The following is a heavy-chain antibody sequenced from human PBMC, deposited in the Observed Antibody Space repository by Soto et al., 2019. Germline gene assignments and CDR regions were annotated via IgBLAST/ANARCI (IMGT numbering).Heavy chain of an antibody. D-gene: IGHD7-27*01. CDR2: IIPISSTT. V-gene: IGHV1-69*01. CDR3: AKKLGCDPFGSGRLNV. J-gene: IGHJ6*02. CDR1: GGNFITFA. Sequence: QVELVQSGAEVKKPGSSVKVSCKASGGNFITFAISWVRQAPGQGLEWMGEIIPISSTTKSARKVQDRATTYADGSSRTVLMELRSLDSDNTAFYFGAKKLGCDPFGSGRLNVWGHGTTVPACS.